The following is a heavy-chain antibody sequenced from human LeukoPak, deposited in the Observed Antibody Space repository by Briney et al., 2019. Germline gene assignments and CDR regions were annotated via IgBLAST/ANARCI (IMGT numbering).Heavy chain of an antibody. CDR2: IYPADSDT. CDR1: GYRFTNSW. D-gene: IGHD5-12*01. Sequence: GESLKISCKGSGYRFTNSWIGWVRQMPGKGLEWMGIIYPADSDTRYSPSFQGQVTISADKSISTAYLQRSSLEASDTAMYYCARVTYSGYVGFDPWGQGTLVTVSS. V-gene: IGHV5-51*01. J-gene: IGHJ5*02. CDR3: ARVTYSGYVGFDP.